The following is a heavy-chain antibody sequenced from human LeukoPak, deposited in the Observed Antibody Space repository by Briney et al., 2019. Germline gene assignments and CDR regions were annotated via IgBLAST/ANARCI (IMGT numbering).Heavy chain of an antibody. V-gene: IGHV4-59*08. CDR3: ARHADRVGYPLDI. CDR1: GGSIRDHY. J-gene: IGHJ3*02. Sequence: PSETLSLTCIVSGGSIRDHYWSWVRQTPGKGLEWIAYMHHSGTTNYDPSLKSRVTISVDTSKNQFSLKLSPVTAADTAVYHCARHADRVGYPLDIWGQGAMVTVSS. CDR2: MHHSGTT. D-gene: IGHD6-13*01.